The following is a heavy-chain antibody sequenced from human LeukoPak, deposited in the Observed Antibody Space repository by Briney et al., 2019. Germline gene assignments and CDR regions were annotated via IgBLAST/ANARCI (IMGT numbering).Heavy chain of an antibody. V-gene: IGHV4-30-4*08. CDR2: IYYSGST. CDR1: GDSTSSSSYY. CDR3: ARRSHSGYSYGYYYYYMDV. Sequence: SETLSLTCTVSGDSTSSSSYYWGWVRQPPGKGLEWIGYIYYSGSTYYNPSLKSRATISVDTSKNQFSLKLSSVTAADTAVYYSARRSHSGYSYGYYYYYMDVWGKGTTVTVSS. D-gene: IGHD5-18*01. J-gene: IGHJ6*03.